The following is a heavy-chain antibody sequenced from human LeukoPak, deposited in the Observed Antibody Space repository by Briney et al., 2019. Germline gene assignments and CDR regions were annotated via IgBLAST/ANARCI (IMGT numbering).Heavy chain of an antibody. CDR1: GGSISLYS. V-gene: IGHV4-59*01. Sequence: SETLSLTCTVSGGSISLYSRSWMRQPPGKGLEWIGYIYYSGNTKYNPSLKSRVTMSVDTSKNQFSLKLSSVTAADTAVYYCARHYGSGTYPMDYWGQGTLVTVSS. CDR2: IYYSGNT. J-gene: IGHJ4*02. D-gene: IGHD3-10*01. CDR3: ARHYGSGTYPMDY.